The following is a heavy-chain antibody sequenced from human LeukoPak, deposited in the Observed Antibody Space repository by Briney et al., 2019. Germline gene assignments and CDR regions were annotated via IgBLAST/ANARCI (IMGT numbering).Heavy chain of an antibody. CDR1: GFTFSSYA. J-gene: IGHJ4*02. Sequence: PGGSLRLSCAASGFTFSSYAMSWVRQAPGKGLEWVSAISGSGGSTYYADSVKGRFTISRDNSKNTLYLQMNSLRAEDTAVYYCAKDGSIVAATPLDSDYWGQGTLVTASS. V-gene: IGHV3-23*01. CDR2: ISGSGGST. CDR3: AKDGSIVAATPLDSDY. D-gene: IGHD2-15*01.